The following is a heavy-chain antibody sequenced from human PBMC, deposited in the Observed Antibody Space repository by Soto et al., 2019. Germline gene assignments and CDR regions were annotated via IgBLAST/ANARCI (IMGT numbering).Heavy chain of an antibody. CDR3: VRGVAAVGTDWFAP. CDR2: INSTGGI. D-gene: IGHD6-13*01. CDR1: GDSISSSY. V-gene: IGHV4-4*07. Sequence: QVQLQESGPGLVKPSETLSLSCTVSGDSISSSYWNWVRQTADKRLGWIGRINSTGGIHYNPSLRSRLTMSIHTSKTQFYLERTSVTAADTAGYYCVRGVAAVGTDWFAPWGQGTLVTVSS. J-gene: IGHJ5*02.